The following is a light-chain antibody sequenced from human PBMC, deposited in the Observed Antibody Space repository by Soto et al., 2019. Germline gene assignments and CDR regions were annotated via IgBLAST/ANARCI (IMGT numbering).Light chain of an antibody. Sequence: EIVMTQSPATLSVSPGERATLSCRASQSISSDLAWYQQKPGQAPRVVIYGASTRATGIPARFSGSGSGTEFTLTITSLQSEDVAVYYCQQFDNWLSITFGQGTRLEIK. J-gene: IGKJ5*01. CDR1: QSISSD. V-gene: IGKV3D-15*01. CDR3: QQFDNWLSIT. CDR2: GAS.